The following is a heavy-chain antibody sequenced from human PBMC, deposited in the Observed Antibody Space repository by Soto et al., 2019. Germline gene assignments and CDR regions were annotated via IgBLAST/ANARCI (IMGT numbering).Heavy chain of an antibody. Sequence: GGSLRLSCAASGFTFSNAWMNWVRQAPGKGLEWVGRIKSKTDGGTTDYAAPVKGRFTISRDDSKNTLYLQMNSLKTEDTAVYYCTTGLGYCISTSCFYYYGMDVWGQGTTVTVSS. CDR3: TTGLGYCISTSCFYYYGMDV. D-gene: IGHD2-2*01. CDR1: GFTFSNAW. J-gene: IGHJ6*02. CDR2: IKSKTDGGTT. V-gene: IGHV3-15*07.